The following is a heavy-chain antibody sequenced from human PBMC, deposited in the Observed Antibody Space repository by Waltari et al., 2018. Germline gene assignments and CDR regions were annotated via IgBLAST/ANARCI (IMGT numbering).Heavy chain of an antibody. CDR3: ARLRWDSSGWDLRDY. V-gene: IGHV4-59*01. CDR2: MYYSGSN. D-gene: IGHD6-19*01. Sequence: QVQLHESGPGLVKPSETLSLACTVSGGSISSYYWSWFRPPPGKGLEWIGYMYYSGSNKDNPALKSRVSRSVDTSKNQFSLKLSSGTAADTDVYYGARLRWDSSGWDLRDYWGQGTLVTVSS. J-gene: IGHJ4*02. CDR1: GGSISSYY.